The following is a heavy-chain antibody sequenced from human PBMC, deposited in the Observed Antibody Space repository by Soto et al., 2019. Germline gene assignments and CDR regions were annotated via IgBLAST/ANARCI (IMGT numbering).Heavy chain of an antibody. CDR3: AREVSGSYYNGSRYYYYYMDV. Sequence: EVQLVESGGGLAQPGGSLRLSCAASGFTFSSYWMRWVRQAPGKGLEWVANIKQDGSEKYYVDSVKGRFTIPRDNAQNALYLQMNSLRAEDTAVYYCAREVSGSYYNGSRYYYYYMDVWGKGTTVTVSS. V-gene: IGHV3-7*01. J-gene: IGHJ6*03. CDR2: IKQDGSEK. D-gene: IGHD3-10*01. CDR1: GFTFSSYW.